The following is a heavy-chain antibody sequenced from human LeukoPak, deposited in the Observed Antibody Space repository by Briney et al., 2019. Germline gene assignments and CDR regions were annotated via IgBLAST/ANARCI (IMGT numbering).Heavy chain of an antibody. CDR3: ARDSRLATASLGY. V-gene: IGHV1-2*02. CDR2: INPNTGGT. Sequence: ASVKVSCKASGYTFTGYYLHWVRQAPGQGLEWMAWINPNTGGTHYAQKFQVRVTVTRDTSINTAYMHLSSLRSDDTAVYYCARDSRLATASLGYWGQGTLVTVSS. D-gene: IGHD6-13*01. CDR1: GYTFTGYY. J-gene: IGHJ4*02.